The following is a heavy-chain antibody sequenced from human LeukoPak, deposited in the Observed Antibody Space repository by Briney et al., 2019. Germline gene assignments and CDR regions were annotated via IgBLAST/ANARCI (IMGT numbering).Heavy chain of an antibody. CDR2: ISYDGSNK. CDR1: GFTFSSYG. D-gene: IGHD2-15*01. J-gene: IGHJ5*01. Sequence: PGRSLRLSCAASGFTFSSYGMHWVRQAPGKGLEWVAVISYDGSNKYYADSVKGRFTISRDNSENTLYLQMNSLRAEDTAVYYCAKDSGGWFGYWGQGTLVTVSS. V-gene: IGHV3-30*18. CDR3: AKDSGGWFGY.